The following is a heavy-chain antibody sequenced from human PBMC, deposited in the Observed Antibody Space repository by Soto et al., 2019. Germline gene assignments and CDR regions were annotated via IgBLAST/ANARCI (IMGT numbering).Heavy chain of an antibody. J-gene: IGHJ6*02. D-gene: IGHD2-21*01. CDR2: IWYDGSNK. V-gene: IGHV3-33*01. CDR3: ARDDRFLYGMDV. CDR1: GFTFSSYG. Sequence: GGSLRLSCAASGFTFSSYGMHWVRQAPGKGLEWVAVIWYDGSNKYYADSVKGRFTISRDNSKNTLYLQMNSLRAEDTAVYYCARDDRFLYGMDVWGQGTTVTVSS.